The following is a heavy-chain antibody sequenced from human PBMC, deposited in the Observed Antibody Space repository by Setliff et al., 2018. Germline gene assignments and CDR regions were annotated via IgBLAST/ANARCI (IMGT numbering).Heavy chain of an antibody. CDR1: GGSISSSRYY. CDR2: INYSGST. D-gene: IGHD3-22*01. CDR3: ARQASLYYYDSSGYYDY. J-gene: IGHJ4*02. V-gene: IGHV4-39*01. Sequence: PSETLSLTCTVSGGSISSSRYYWGWIRQPPGKGLEWIGSINYSGSTYYNPSLKSRVTISVDTSKNQFSLKLSSVTAADTAVCYCARQASLYYYDSSGYYDYWGQGTLVTVSS.